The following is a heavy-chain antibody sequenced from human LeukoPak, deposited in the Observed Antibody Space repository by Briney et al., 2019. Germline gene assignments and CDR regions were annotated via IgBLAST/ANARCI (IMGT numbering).Heavy chain of an antibody. D-gene: IGHD3-9*01. J-gene: IGHJ4*02. Sequence: ASVKVSCKASGYTFTSYYMHWVRQAPGQGLEWMGIINPSGGSTSYAQKFQGRVTMTRDTSTSTVYMELSSLRSEDTAVYYCARGCYDLLTGYYTDGCFDHWGQGTLVTVSS. CDR2: INPSGGST. CDR1: GYTFTSYY. CDR3: ARGCYDLLTGYYTDGCFDH. V-gene: IGHV1-46*01.